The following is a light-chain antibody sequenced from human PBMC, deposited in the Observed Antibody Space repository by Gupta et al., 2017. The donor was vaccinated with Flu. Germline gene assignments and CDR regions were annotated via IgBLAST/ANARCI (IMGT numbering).Light chain of an antibody. CDR1: SSNIGSNT. V-gene: IGLV1-44*01. J-gene: IGLJ2*01. CDR3: AAWDDSLNGVV. Sequence: QSVLTQPPSASGTPGQRVTISCSGSSSNIGSNTANWYQQLPGTAPKLLIYSNNQWPSGVPDRFSGSKSGTSASLAISGLQSEDEADYYCAAWDDSLNGVVFGGGTKLTVL. CDR2: SNN.